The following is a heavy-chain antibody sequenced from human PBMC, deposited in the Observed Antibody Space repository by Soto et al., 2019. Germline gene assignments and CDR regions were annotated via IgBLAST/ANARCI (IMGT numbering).Heavy chain of an antibody. J-gene: IGHJ3*02. CDR3: ARYRSYSGDAFDI. CDR1: GFTFSSYA. CDR2: ISYDGSNK. D-gene: IGHD1-26*01. Sequence: QVQLVESGGGVVQPGRSLRLSCAASGFTFSSYAMHWVRQAPGKGLEWVAVISYDGSNKYYADSVKGRFTISRDNSKNPLYMQMNSLRAEDTAVYYCARYRSYSGDAFDIWVHGTMVTVSS. V-gene: IGHV3-30-3*01.